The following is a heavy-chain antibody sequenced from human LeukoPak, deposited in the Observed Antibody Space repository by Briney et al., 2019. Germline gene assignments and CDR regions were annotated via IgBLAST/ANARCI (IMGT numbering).Heavy chain of an antibody. D-gene: IGHD3-3*01. J-gene: IGHJ5*02. CDR1: GLTFSSYG. CDR3: AKDAEIFGVVMGASGSNH. CDR2: IGYDGNNK. V-gene: IGHV3-30*02. Sequence: GGSLRLSCAASGLTFSSYGMHWVRQAPGKGLEWVAFIGYDGNNKYYADSVKGRFTVSRDNSKNTLYLQMNSLRSEDTAVYYCAKDAEIFGVVMGASGSNHWGQGTLVPVSS.